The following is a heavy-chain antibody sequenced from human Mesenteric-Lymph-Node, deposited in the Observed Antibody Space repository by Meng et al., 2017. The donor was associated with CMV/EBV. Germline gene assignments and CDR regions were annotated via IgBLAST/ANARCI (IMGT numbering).Heavy chain of an antibody. D-gene: IGHD3-9*01. CDR2: ISTAGDSL. V-gene: IGHV3-11*01. Sequence: SWAAAGFTFSDYFMTWSRQAPGKGLEWVSYISTAGDSLYYADSVTGRFTISRDNAKNSVYLQMNSLRAEDTAVYYCARTLYYDILTGYYAPYYYYGMDVWGQGTTVTVSS. J-gene: IGHJ6*02. CDR1: GFTFSDYF. CDR3: ARTLYYDILTGYYAPYYYYGMDV.